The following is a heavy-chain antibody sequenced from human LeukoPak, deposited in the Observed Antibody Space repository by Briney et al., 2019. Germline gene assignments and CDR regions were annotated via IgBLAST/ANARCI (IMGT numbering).Heavy chain of an antibody. J-gene: IGHJ4*02. Sequence: GGSLRLSCAASGFTFSSYSMNWVRQAPGKGLEWVSSISSSSSYIYYADSVKGRFTISRDNAKNSLYLQMNSLRAEDRAVYYCARARSLWSDDSSGYYLDYWGQGTLVTISS. V-gene: IGHV3-21*01. D-gene: IGHD3-22*01. CDR1: GFTFSSYS. CDR2: ISSSSSYI. CDR3: ARARSLWSDDSSGYYLDY.